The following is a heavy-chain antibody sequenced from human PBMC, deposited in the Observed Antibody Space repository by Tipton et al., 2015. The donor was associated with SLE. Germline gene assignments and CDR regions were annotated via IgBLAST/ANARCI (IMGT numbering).Heavy chain of an antibody. CDR3: ARLPTGFPNWFDP. V-gene: IGHV4-59*08. Sequence: TLSLTCTVSGAPITYNYWSWIRQPPGKGLEWIGYIDDSGSTNYNPSLKSRVTISVDTSKNQFSLKLSSVTAADTAVYYCARLPTGFPNWFDPWGQGTLVTVSS. CDR1: GAPITYNY. CDR2: IDDSGST. D-gene: IGHD4-17*01. J-gene: IGHJ5*02.